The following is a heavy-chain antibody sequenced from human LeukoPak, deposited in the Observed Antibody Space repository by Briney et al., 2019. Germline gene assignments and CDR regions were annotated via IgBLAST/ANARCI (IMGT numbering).Heavy chain of an antibody. CDR3: ARGRRIAARRHYYYMDV. J-gene: IGHJ6*03. V-gene: IGHV4-34*01. D-gene: IGHD6-6*01. CDR1: GGSFSGYY. Sequence: SETLSLTCAVYGGSFSGYYWSWIRQPPGKGLEWIGEINHSGSTNYNPSLKSQVTISVDTSKNQFSLKLSSVTAADTAVYYCARGRRIAARRHYYYMDVWGKGTTVTVSS. CDR2: INHSGST.